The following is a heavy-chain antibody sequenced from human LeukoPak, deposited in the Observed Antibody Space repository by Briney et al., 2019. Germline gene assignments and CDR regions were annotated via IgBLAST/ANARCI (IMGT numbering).Heavy chain of an antibody. CDR3: ARSVPDYTRFDY. CDR2: FKTKYNQV. Sequence: GGSLRLSCVASGFTFSDYAMNWVRQAPGKGLEWVSTFKTKYNQVYYAESVRGRFTISTDNSNNTVYLQMNSLRAEDTALYYCARSVPDYTRFDYWGRGALVTVSS. V-gene: IGHV3-23*05. D-gene: IGHD4-11*01. CDR1: GFTFSDYA. J-gene: IGHJ4*02.